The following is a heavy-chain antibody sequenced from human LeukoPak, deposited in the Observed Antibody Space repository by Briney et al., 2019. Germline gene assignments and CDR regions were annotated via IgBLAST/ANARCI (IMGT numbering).Heavy chain of an antibody. CDR2: IKQGGSDK. CDR1: GFTLSNHW. Sequence: GGSLRLSCEASGFTLSNHWMTWVRQPPGKGLEWVATIKQGGSDKFYVDSVKGRFTISGDNAKNSLYLEMNSLRVEDTAVYYCARDTFGLWGQGTLVTVSS. V-gene: IGHV3-7*01. J-gene: IGHJ4*02. D-gene: IGHD2/OR15-2a*01. CDR3: ARDTFGL.